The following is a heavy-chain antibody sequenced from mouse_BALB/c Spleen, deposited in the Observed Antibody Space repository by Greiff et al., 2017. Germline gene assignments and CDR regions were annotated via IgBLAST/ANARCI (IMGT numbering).Heavy chain of an antibody. CDR1: GFSLTSYG. Sequence: QVQLQQSGPSLVQPSQSLSITCTVSGFSLTSYGVHWVRQSPGKGLEWLGVIWRGGSTDYNAAFMSRLSITKDNSKSQVFFKMNSLQADDTAIYYCAKNDYYGSSYGFAYWGQGTLVTVSA. CDR3: AKNDYYGSSYGFAY. J-gene: IGHJ3*01. V-gene: IGHV2-5-1*01. CDR2: IWRGGST. D-gene: IGHD1-1*01.